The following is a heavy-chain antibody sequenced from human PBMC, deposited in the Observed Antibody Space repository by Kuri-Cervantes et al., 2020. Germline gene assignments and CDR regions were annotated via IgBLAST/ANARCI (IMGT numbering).Heavy chain of an antibody. V-gene: IGHV3-66*01. CDR2: IYSGGST. CDR1: GFTVSSNY. CDR3: ARDWYSYGYESPFDY. D-gene: IGHD5-18*01. Sequence: GESLKISCAASGFTVSSNYMSWVRQAPGKGLEWVSVIYSGGSTYYADSVKGRLTISRDNSKNTLYLQMNSLRAEDTAVYYCARDWYSYGYESPFDYWGQGTLVTVSS. J-gene: IGHJ4*02.